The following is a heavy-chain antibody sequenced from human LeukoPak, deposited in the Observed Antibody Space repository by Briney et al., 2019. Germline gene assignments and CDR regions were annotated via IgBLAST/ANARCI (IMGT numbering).Heavy chain of an antibody. Sequence: VGSLRLSCAASGFTFSDYYMSWIRQAPGKGLEWVSYISSSSSYTNYADSVKGRFTISRDNAKNSLYLQMNSLRAEDTAVYYCARDAYYDSSGYSYYFDYWGQGTLVTVSS. J-gene: IGHJ4*02. V-gene: IGHV3-11*06. D-gene: IGHD3-22*01. CDR2: ISSSSSYT. CDR1: GFTFSDYY. CDR3: ARDAYYDSSGYSYYFDY.